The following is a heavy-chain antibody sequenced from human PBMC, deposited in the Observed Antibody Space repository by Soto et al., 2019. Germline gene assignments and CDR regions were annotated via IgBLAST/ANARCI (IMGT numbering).Heavy chain of an antibody. CDR3: VRDHSGLKDFDY. Sequence: ASVKVSCKASGYTFTRRYMHWVRQAPGQGLEWMGIINPSDGTTTYAQKFQGRVSMTRDKSTSTLYMELSSLSSEDTALYYCVRDHSGLKDFDYWGQGTLVTVSS. V-gene: IGHV1-46*01. CDR2: INPSDGTT. CDR1: GYTFTRRY. J-gene: IGHJ4*02. D-gene: IGHD1-1*01.